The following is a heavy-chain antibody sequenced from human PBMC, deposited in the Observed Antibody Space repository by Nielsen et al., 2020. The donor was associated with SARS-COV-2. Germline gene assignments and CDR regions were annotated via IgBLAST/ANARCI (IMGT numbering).Heavy chain of an antibody. J-gene: IGHJ4*02. CDR2: IYYSGST. D-gene: IGHD5-24*01. CDR3: VRIDMATISVDY. Sequence: SETLSLTCSVSGGSISGYYWTWIRQPPGKGLEWIGYIYYSGSTNYNPSFQSRVNISVDTSKNQFSLKLSSVTAADTAVYYCVRIDMATISVDYWGRGTLVTVSS. V-gene: IGHV4-59*01. CDR1: GGSISGYY.